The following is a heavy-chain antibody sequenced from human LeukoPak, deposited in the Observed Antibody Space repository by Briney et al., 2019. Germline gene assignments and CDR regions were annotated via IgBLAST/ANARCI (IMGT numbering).Heavy chain of an antibody. J-gene: IGHJ4*02. CDR3: AKDSHMVRGVIII. CDR2: ISGSGGST. D-gene: IGHD3-10*01. CDR1: GFTFSSYA. Sequence: PGGSLRLSCAASGFTFSSYAMSWVRQAPGKGLEWVSAISGSGGSTYYADSVKGRFTISRDNSKNTLYLQMNSLRAEDAALYYCAKDSHMVRGVIIIWGQGSLVTVSS. V-gene: IGHV3-23*01.